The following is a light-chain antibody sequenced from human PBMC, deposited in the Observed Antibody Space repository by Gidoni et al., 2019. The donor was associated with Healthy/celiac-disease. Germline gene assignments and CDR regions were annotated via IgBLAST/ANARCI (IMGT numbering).Light chain of an antibody. Sequence: QSVLTQPPSASGTPGQRVTISCSGSSANIGSTTVNWYQQLQGTAPKLLIYSNNPRPSGVPDRFSGSKSGTSASLSISGLQSEDEADYYCAAWDDSLNGVVFGGGTKLTVL. J-gene: IGLJ2*01. CDR3: AAWDDSLNGVV. CDR1: SANIGSTT. CDR2: SNN. V-gene: IGLV1-44*01.